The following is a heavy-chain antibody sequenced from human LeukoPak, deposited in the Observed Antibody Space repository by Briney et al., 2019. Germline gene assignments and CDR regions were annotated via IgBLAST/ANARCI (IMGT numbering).Heavy chain of an antibody. J-gene: IGHJ5*02. Sequence: SETLSLTCTVSGGSISNYYWSWIRQPPGKGLEWIGYIHYSGSTSYNPSLKSRVTISVDTSKNQFSLKLSSMTAADTAVYHCARNSSDPYSSSAKRYNWFDPWGQGTLVTVSS. D-gene: IGHD6-13*01. CDR2: IHYSGST. CDR1: GGSISNYY. CDR3: ARNSSDPYSSSAKRYNWFDP. V-gene: IGHV4-59*01.